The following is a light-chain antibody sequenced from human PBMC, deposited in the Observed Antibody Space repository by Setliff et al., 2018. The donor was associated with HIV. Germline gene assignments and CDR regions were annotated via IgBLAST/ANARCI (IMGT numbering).Light chain of an antibody. J-gene: IGLJ1*01. Sequence: QSALAQPASVSGSPEQSITISCTGTSNDVGRYDLVSWYQQHPARAPKLIIYQATRRPSGVSNRFSGSKSGNVASLTISGLQAEDEADYYCCSNTGSNTFVFGTGTKVTVL. V-gene: IGLV2-23*01. CDR2: QAT. CDR3: CSNTGSNTFV. CDR1: SNDVGRYDL.